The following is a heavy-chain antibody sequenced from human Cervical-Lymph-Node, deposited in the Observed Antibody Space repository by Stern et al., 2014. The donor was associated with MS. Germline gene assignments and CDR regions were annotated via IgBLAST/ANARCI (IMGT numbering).Heavy chain of an antibody. D-gene: IGHD4-17*01. CDR2: FDPDDAET. Sequence: QVQLVQSGAEVKKPGASVKVSCKVSGYSLTDLSMHLERQPPGKGLEWMGGFDPDDAETIYAQQFQGRLTMTEDTSADTAYMELSSLRSEDTAVYYCVRYGDYVDAFDMWGQGTMVTVSS. CDR3: VRYGDYVDAFDM. V-gene: IGHV1-24*01. J-gene: IGHJ3*02. CDR1: GYSLTDLS.